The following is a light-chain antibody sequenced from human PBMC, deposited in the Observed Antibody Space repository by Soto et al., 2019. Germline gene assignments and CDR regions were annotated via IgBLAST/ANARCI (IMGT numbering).Light chain of an antibody. CDR1: LSVSSN. CDR3: QHSNNWPFT. V-gene: IGKV3-15*01. Sequence: EIVMTQSPATLSVSPGERATLSCRASLSVSSNLAWYQQKPGQAPTLLIYGASARASGIPARFSGSGSGTGFCLTISSLQSEDFAVFYCQHSNNWPFTFGQGTKLEIK. CDR2: GAS. J-gene: IGKJ2*01.